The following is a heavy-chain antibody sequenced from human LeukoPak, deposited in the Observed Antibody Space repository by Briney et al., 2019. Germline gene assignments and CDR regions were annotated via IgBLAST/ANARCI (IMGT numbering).Heavy chain of an antibody. CDR3: ARGSYSSSYYFDY. J-gene: IGHJ4*02. CDR1: GYTFTGYY. Sequence: GASVKVSCKASGYTFTGYYMHWVRQAPGQGLEWMGWINPNSGGTNYAQKFQGRVTMTRDTSISTAYMELSRLRSDDTAVYYCARGSYSSSYYFDYWGQGTLVTVSS. CDR2: INPNSGGT. V-gene: IGHV1-2*02. D-gene: IGHD6-6*01.